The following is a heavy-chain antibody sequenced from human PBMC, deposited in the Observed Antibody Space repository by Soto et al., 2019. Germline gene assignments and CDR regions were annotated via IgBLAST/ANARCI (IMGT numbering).Heavy chain of an antibody. V-gene: IGHV1-46*04. CDR2: INPSDGST. Sequence: ASVKVSCKASGYSFTNYFMHWVRQAPGQGLEWMGIINPSDGSTRYAQKLQGRVTMTRDTSTSTAYMELRSLRSDDTAVYYCARWGCSSTSCYGSYYYYGMDVWGQGTTVTVSS. D-gene: IGHD2-2*01. CDR1: GYSFTNYF. CDR3: ARWGCSSTSCYGSYYYYGMDV. J-gene: IGHJ6*02.